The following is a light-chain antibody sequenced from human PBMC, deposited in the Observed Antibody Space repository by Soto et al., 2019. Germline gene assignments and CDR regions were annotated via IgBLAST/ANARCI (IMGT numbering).Light chain of an antibody. CDR1: QDLLNSDGKTY. Sequence: DIVMTQIPLSLSVTPGQPASISCKSSQDLLNSDGKTYLSWFLQKPGQPPQLLIYEASNRFSGVPDRFSGSGSGTDFTLRISRVEAEDIGVYHCMQTTQFPFTFGPGTKVDIK. CDR3: MQTTQFPFT. J-gene: IGKJ3*01. V-gene: IGKV2D-29*01. CDR2: EAS.